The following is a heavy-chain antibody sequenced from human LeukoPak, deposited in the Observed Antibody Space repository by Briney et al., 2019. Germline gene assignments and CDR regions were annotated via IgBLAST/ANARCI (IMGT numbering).Heavy chain of an antibody. CDR1: GGSISSGGYY. J-gene: IGHJ4*02. Sequence: SQTLSLTCTVSGGSISSGGYYWSWIRQPPGKGLEWIGYFYHSGSTYYNPSLKSRVAISVDRSKNQFSLKLSSVTAADTAVYYCARVGMITFGGVIVPGAFDYWGQGTLVTVSS. D-gene: IGHD3-16*02. CDR3: ARVGMITFGGVIVPGAFDY. CDR2: FYHSGST. V-gene: IGHV4-30-2*01.